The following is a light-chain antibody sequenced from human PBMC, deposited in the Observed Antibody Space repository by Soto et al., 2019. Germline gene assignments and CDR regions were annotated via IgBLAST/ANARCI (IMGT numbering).Light chain of an antibody. Sequence: DIVMTQSPDSLAVSLSERATINCKSSRSLLHGSNNENFLAWYQQRPGQPPKLLFYWASTRQSGVPERFSGSGSETDFTLTISSLRAEDVAVYYCQQYFGIPLTFGGGTKVEIK. CDR1: RSLLHGSNNENF. V-gene: IGKV4-1*01. J-gene: IGKJ4*01. CDR2: WAS. CDR3: QQYFGIPLT.